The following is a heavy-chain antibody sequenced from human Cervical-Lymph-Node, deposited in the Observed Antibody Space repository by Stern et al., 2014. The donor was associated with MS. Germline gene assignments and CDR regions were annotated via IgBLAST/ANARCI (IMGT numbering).Heavy chain of an antibody. D-gene: IGHD6-6*01. CDR3: ARGGSSSKPYYYGMDV. Sequence: EVQLVESGGGLVQPGGSLRLSCAASGFTFSSYDMHWVRQATGKGLEWVSAIGTAGDPYYPGSVKGRFTISRENAKNSLYLQMNSLRAGDTAVYYCARGGSSSKPYYYGMDVWGQGTTVTVSS. CDR2: IGTAGDP. V-gene: IGHV3-13*05. J-gene: IGHJ6*02. CDR1: GFTFSSYD.